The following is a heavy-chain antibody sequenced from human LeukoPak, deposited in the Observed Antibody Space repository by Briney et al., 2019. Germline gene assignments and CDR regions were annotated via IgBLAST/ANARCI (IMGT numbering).Heavy chain of an antibody. Sequence: SXXXXYWSXIRXXPXXGLEWXXXXXXXXXTNYNPSLKSRVTISVDTSKNHFSLKLSSVTAADTAVYYCARAANTRYYYDSSGYYSTPFDYWGQGTLVTVSS. CDR3: ARAANTRYYYDSSGYYSTPFDY. CDR1: SXXXXY. D-gene: IGHD3-22*01. V-gene: IGHV4-59*01. J-gene: IGHJ4*02. CDR2: XXXXXXT.